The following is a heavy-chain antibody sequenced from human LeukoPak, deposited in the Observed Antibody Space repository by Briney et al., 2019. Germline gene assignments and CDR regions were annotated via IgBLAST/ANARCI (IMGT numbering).Heavy chain of an antibody. CDR2: ISSSAIAT. CDR1: GFTFSSYA. V-gene: IGHV3-23*01. CDR3: AKGIAAAGGYYFDY. D-gene: IGHD6-13*01. J-gene: IGHJ4*02. Sequence: GGSLRLSCAASGFTFSSYAMGWVRQAPGKGLEWVSVISSSAIATYYADSVRGRFTISRDNSKNTLYLQMNSLRAEDTAVYYCAKGIAAAGGYYFDYWGQGTLVTVSS.